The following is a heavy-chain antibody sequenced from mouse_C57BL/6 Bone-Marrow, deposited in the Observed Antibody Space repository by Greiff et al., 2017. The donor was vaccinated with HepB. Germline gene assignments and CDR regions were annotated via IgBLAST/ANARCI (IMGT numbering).Heavy chain of an antibody. V-gene: IGHV5-12*01. CDR1: GFTFSDYY. J-gene: IGHJ4*01. Sequence: EVKLVESGGGLVQPGGSLKLSCAASGFTFSDYYMYWVRQTPEKRLEWVAYISNGGGSTYYPDTVKGRCTISRDNAKNTLYLQMSRLKSEDTAMYYCARHGMDYWGQGTSVTVSS. CDR2: ISNGGGST. CDR3: ARHGMDY.